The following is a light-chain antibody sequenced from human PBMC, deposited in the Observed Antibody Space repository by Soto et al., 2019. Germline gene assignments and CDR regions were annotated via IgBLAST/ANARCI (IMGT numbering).Light chain of an antibody. CDR3: CSYTGCQAV. CDR1: NGDVGSYNL. J-gene: IGLJ7*01. CDR2: EVN. Sequence: QSALTQPASVSASPGQSITISCTGTNGDVGSYNLVSWYQHHPGKAPKLMIYEVNKRPSGVSNRFSGSKSDNTASLTISGIQAEDEADYYGCSYTGCQAVFGGGTQLTVL. V-gene: IGLV2-23*02.